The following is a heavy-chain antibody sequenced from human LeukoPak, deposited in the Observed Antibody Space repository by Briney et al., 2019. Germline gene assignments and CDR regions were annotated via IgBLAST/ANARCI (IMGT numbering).Heavy chain of an antibody. CDR3: ASYGGSVGHASEI. Sequence: SETLSLTCTVSGGSFSSYYWNWIRQPPGKGLELIGYIYYSGSTNYNPSLKSRVAISVDTSKNQFSLKLSSVTAADTAVYYCASYGGSVGHASEIWGQGTMVTVSS. D-gene: IGHD4-23*01. V-gene: IGHV4-59*08. CDR1: GGSFSSYY. J-gene: IGHJ3*02. CDR2: IYYSGST.